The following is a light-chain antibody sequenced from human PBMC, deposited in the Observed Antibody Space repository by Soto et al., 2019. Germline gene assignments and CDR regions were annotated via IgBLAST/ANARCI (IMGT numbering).Light chain of an antibody. V-gene: IGKV1-39*01. CDR2: AAS. Sequence: DIQMTQSPSSLSASVGDRVTITCRASQSISSYLNWYQQKPGKAPKPLIYAASSLQNGVPFRFSGSGSGTDFTLTISSLQPEDFAFYYCQQHYTTPWTFGQGTKVEIK. CDR1: QSISSY. J-gene: IGKJ1*01. CDR3: QQHYTTPWT.